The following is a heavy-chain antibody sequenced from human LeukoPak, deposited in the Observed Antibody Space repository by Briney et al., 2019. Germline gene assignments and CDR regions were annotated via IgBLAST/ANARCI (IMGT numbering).Heavy chain of an antibody. CDR2: INANSGDT. CDR1: PYSFTGYF. D-gene: IGHD3-10*01. CDR3: ARDFSWGVDS. V-gene: IGHV1-2*02. Sequence: GASVTVSCKTSPYSFTGYFFHWIRQAPGQGVEWMGWINANSGDTNYAQQFQGRLTMTRDRSISTVYMELSRLRTDDTAVYYCARDFSWGVDSWGQGTLVTVSS. J-gene: IGHJ4*02.